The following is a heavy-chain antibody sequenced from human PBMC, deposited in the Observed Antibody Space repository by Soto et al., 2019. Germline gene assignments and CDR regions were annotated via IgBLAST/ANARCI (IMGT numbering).Heavy chain of an antibody. V-gene: IGHV3-23*01. D-gene: IGHD1-26*01. Sequence: DVQLLESGGGLVQPGGSLRLYCAASGFIFGDYAMSWVRQAPGKGLEWVSSIGGVGGDTYYAASVKGRFTISRDNSKNTLYLQMNSLRAEDTAVYYCARDAAPYNGKWDWFDPWGQGTLVTVSS. CDR2: IGGVGGDT. J-gene: IGHJ5*02. CDR3: ARDAAPYNGKWDWFDP. CDR1: GFIFGDYA.